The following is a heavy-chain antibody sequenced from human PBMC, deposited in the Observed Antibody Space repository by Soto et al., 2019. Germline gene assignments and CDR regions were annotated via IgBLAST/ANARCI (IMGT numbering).Heavy chain of an antibody. Sequence: ASVKVSCKASGGTFSSYAISWVRQAPGQGLEWMGGIIPIFGTANYAQKFQGRVTITADESTSTAYMEPSSLRSEDTAVYYCAREYSYDYSYGMDVWGQGTTVTVSS. CDR1: GGTFSSYA. D-gene: IGHD2-21*01. V-gene: IGHV1-69*13. CDR3: AREYSYDYSYGMDV. J-gene: IGHJ6*02. CDR2: IIPIFGTA.